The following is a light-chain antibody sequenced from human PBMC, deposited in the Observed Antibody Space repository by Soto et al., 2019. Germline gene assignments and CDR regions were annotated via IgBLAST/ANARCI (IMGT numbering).Light chain of an antibody. CDR2: EVN. V-gene: IGLV2-14*01. CDR1: INDVGSYNY. J-gene: IGLJ1*01. Sequence: SALAQPVYVSGSPGQSITISCHGTINDVGSYNYVSWYQQHPGKAPKLMIYEVNNRPSGVSNRFSGSKSGNTASLTISALQAEDEADYHCSSYVSSSTPYVLGTGTE. CDR3: SSYVSSSTPYV.